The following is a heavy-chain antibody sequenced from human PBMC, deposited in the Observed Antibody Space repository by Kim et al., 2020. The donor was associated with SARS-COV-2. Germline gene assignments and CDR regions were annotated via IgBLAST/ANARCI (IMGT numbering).Heavy chain of an antibody. V-gene: IGHV4-34*01. CDR2: INHSGGI. J-gene: IGHJ6*02. Sequence: SETLSLTCAVYGGPFSGYYWSWIRQPPGKGLEWIGEINHSGGINYNPSLKSRVTISVDTSKSQFSLRLSSVTAADTAVYYCARVSGLTLTSSYYNYYGMDVWGLGTAVTVSS. D-gene: IGHD3-9*01. CDR3: ARVSGLTLTSSYYNYYGMDV. CDR1: GGPFSGYY.